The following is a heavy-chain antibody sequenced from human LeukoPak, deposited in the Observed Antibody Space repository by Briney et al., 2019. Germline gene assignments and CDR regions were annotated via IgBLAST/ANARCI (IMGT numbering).Heavy chain of an antibody. CDR2: IRGSGGST. D-gene: IGHD5-12*01. Sequence: GGSLRLSCAASGFTFNTYAMSWVRQAPGKGLEWVSGIRGSGGSTYYADSVKGRFTISRDNSKNTLYLQMNSLRAEDTAVYYCASQLSMVATIDYWGQGTLVTVSS. CDR1: GFTFNTYA. J-gene: IGHJ4*02. V-gene: IGHV3-23*01. CDR3: ASQLSMVATIDY.